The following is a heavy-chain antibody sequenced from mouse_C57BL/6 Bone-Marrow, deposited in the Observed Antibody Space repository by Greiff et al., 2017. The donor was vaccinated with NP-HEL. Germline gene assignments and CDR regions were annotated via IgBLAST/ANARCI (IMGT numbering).Heavy chain of an antibody. CDR3: VRQGYDGYYLDY. J-gene: IGHJ2*01. CDR2: IRSKSNNYAT. CDR1: GFSFNTYA. Sequence: EVKLVESGGGLVQPKGSLQLSCAASGFSFNTYAMNWVRQAPGTGLEWVARIRSKSNNYATYYADSLKDRFTISRDDSESMLYLQMNNLKTEDTAMYYCVRQGYDGYYLDYWGQGTTLTVSS. D-gene: IGHD2-3*01. V-gene: IGHV10-1*01.